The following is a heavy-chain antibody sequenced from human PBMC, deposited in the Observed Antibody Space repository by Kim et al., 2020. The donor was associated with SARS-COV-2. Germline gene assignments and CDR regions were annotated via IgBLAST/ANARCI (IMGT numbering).Heavy chain of an antibody. CDR3: ARGYIVVVPAAPTGAFDI. J-gene: IGHJ3*02. D-gene: IGHD2-2*01. V-gene: IGHV4-59*09. Sequence: KSRVTISVDTAKNQLSLKLSSVTAADTAVYYCARGYIVVVPAAPTGAFDIWGQGTMVTVSS.